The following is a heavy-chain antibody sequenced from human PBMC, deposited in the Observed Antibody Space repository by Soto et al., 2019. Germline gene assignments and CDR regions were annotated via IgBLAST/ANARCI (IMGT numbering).Heavy chain of an antibody. Sequence: GASVKVSCKASGYTFTSYDINWVRQATGQGLEWMGWMNPNSGNTGYAQKFQGRVTMTRNTSISTAYMELSSLRSEDTAVYYCARFRMDCSSTSCFYYLDYWGQGTLVTVSS. CDR1: GYTFTSYD. CDR3: ARFRMDCSSTSCFYYLDY. V-gene: IGHV1-8*01. CDR2: MNPNSGNT. J-gene: IGHJ4*02. D-gene: IGHD2-2*01.